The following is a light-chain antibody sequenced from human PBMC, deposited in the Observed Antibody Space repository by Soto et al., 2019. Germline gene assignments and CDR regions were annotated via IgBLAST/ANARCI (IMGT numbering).Light chain of an antibody. CDR2: GVT. CDR1: SSDVGGYNY. V-gene: IGLV2-14*01. Sequence: QSALTQPASVSGSPGQSITISCTGTSSDVGGYNYVSWYQQHPGIAPKLLIYGVTNRHSGVSTRFYGSKSCNTASLTISGLQAEDEADYHCSSYTSASTLLYLFGTGTKLTVL. CDR3: SSYTSASTLLYL. J-gene: IGLJ1*01.